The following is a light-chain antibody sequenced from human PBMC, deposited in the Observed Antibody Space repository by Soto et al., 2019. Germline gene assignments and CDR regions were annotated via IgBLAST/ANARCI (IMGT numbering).Light chain of an antibody. CDR3: SSYTSSSTLYV. J-gene: IGLJ1*01. V-gene: IGLV2-14*01. CDR2: EVS. Sequence: QSALTQPASASGSPGQSITISCTGTSSDVGGYNYVSWYQQHPGKAPKLMIYEVSNRPSGVSNRFSGSKSGNTASLTISGLRAEDEADYYCSSYTSSSTLYVFGTGTKVTVL. CDR1: SSDVGGYNY.